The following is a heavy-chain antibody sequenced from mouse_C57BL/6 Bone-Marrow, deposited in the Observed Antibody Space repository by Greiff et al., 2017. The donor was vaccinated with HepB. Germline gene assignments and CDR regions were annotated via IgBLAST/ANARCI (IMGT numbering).Heavy chain of an antibody. CDR1: GYSITSGYY. CDR2: ISYDGSN. Sequence: DVHLVESGPGLVKPSQSLSLTCSVTGYSITSGYYWNWIRQFPGNKLEWMGYISYDGSNNYNPSLKNRISITRDTSKNQFFLKLNSVTTEDTATYYCARTKFYAMDYWGQGTSVTVSS. D-gene: IGHD1-3*01. V-gene: IGHV3-6*01. CDR3: ARTKFYAMDY. J-gene: IGHJ4*01.